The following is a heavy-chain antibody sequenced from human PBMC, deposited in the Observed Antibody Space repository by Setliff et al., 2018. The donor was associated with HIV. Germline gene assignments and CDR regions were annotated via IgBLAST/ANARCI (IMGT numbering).Heavy chain of an antibody. Sequence: PSETLSLTCTVSGAPLSSYYLNWIRQPPGKGLEWIGYIFYSGTTNYNPSLKSRVTMSVDASKKQFSLILSSVTAADTAVYYCAGIIATPGTTGGQGTLVTVSS. J-gene: IGHJ1*01. CDR2: IFYSGTT. V-gene: IGHV4-59*01. CDR3: AGIIATPGTT. CDR1: GAPLSSYY. D-gene: IGHD6-13*01.